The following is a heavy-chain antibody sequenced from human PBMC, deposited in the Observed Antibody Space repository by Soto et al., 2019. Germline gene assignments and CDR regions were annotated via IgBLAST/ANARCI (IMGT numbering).Heavy chain of an antibody. CDR2: MNTNTNTT. CDR1: GYTFTNND. V-gene: IGHV1-8*01. Sequence: ASVKVSCKASGYTFTNNDINWVRQAPGQGLEWIGWMNTNTNTTDSAEVFEGRVSLTWDASISTAYMELSDLKSDDTAVYFCAREVVDGASLWLDPWGQGTLVTVSS. D-gene: IGHD3-10*01. CDR3: AREVVDGASLWLDP. J-gene: IGHJ5*02.